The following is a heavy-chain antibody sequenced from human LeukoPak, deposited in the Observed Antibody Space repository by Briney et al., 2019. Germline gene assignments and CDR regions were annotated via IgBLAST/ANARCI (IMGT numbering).Heavy chain of an antibody. D-gene: IGHD3-22*01. V-gene: IGHV4-61*01. CDR3: ARGQDDRSGTFDY. Sequence: PSGTLSLTCTVSGDSVSSGNYYLSWIRQPPGKGLDWITYMSSSGTTKYNPSLKSRVTTSVDTSRTQFSLRLSSVTAADTAVYYCARGQDDRSGTFDYWGQGILVTVSS. CDR1: GDSVSSGNYY. CDR2: MSSSGTT. J-gene: IGHJ4*02.